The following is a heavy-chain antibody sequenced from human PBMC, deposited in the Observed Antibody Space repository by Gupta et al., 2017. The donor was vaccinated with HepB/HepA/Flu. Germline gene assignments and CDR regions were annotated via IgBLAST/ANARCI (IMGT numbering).Heavy chain of an antibody. CDR1: GGTFSSYA. CDR2: IIPILGIA. CDR3: ASRRQQLVMGLLDYYYYGMDV. V-gene: IGHV1-69*04. J-gene: IGHJ6*02. Sequence: QVQLVQSGAEGKKPGSSVKVSCKASGGTFSSYAISWVRQAPGPGLEWMGRIIPILGIANYAQKFQGRVTITADKSTSTAYMELSSLRSEDTAVYYCASRRQQLVMGLLDYYYYGMDVWGQGTTVTVSS. D-gene: IGHD6-13*01.